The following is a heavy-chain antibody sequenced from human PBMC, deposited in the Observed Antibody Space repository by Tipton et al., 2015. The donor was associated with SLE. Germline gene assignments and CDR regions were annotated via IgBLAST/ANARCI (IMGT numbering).Heavy chain of an antibody. J-gene: IGHJ4*02. V-gene: IGHV4-61*02. CDR2: MDTSGGT. CDR1: GDSINKGGYH. Sequence: TLSLTCSVSGDSINKGGYHWNWIRQPAGMGLEWIGRMDTSGGTFYNPSLESRVSISLDSSKNQFSLRLTSVTAADTARYYCARTNWGPPVGVDYWGQGTLVTVSS. D-gene: IGHD7-27*01. CDR3: ARTNWGPPVGVDY.